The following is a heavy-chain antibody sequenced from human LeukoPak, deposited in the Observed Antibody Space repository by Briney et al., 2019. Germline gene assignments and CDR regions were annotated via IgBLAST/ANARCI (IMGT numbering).Heavy chain of an antibody. V-gene: IGHV1-58*02. J-gene: IGHJ4*02. CDR2: IVVASGNT. CDR1: GFTFTNSA. CDR3: AAAPIEMQQRGFDY. Sequence: GASVKVSCKASGFTFTNSAMRWVRQARGQRLEWIGWIVVASGNTKYAQKFQERVTITRDMSTSTAYMELSSLSPEDTAVYYCAAAPIEMQQRGFDYWGQGTLVTVSS. D-gene: IGHD5-24*01.